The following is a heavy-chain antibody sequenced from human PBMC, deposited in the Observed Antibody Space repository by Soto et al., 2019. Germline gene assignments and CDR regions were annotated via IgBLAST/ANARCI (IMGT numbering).Heavy chain of an antibody. CDR3: ARARGFSYGSRFDF. V-gene: IGHV3-30-3*01. CDR2: ISSDGSIT. CDR1: GFTFSTYA. J-gene: IGHJ4*02. D-gene: IGHD5-18*01. Sequence: SGGSLRLSCAASGFTFSTYAIHWVRQTPGKGLEWVALISSDGSITYYAGVVKGRFTVSRDNSKNTLYLQMDSLKTEDTAVYYCARARGFSYGSRFDFWDQGALVTVSS.